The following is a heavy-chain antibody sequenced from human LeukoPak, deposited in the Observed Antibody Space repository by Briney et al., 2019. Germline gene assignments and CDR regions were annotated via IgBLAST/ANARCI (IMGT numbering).Heavy chain of an antibody. Sequence: PLETLSLTCAVYGGSFSGYYWSWIRQPPGKGLEWIGEINHSGSTNYNPSLKSRVTISVDTSKNQFSLKLSSVTAADTAVYYCASYDSSGYGLDAFDIWGQGTMVTVSS. D-gene: IGHD3-22*01. CDR3: ASYDSSGYGLDAFDI. CDR2: INHSGST. CDR1: GGSFSGYY. J-gene: IGHJ3*02. V-gene: IGHV4-34*01.